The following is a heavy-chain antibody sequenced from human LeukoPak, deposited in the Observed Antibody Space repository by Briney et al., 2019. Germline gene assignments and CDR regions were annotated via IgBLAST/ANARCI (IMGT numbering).Heavy chain of an antibody. CDR1: GYTFTAYY. J-gene: IGHJ4*02. Sequence: ASVKVSCKASGYTFTAYYMHWVRQAPGQGLEWMGWLNPNSGGTNYAQKFQGRVTMTRDTSISTAYMELSRLRSDDTAVYYCARDRVVVPAAFDYWGQGTLVTVSS. D-gene: IGHD2-2*01. CDR2: LNPNSGGT. CDR3: ARDRVVVPAAFDY. V-gene: IGHV1-2*02.